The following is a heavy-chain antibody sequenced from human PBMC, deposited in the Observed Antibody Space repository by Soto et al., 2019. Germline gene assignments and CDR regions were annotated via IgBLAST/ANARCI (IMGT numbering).Heavy chain of an antibody. D-gene: IGHD5-12*01. J-gene: IGHJ4*02. CDR1: GYSFSTHW. V-gene: IGHV5-51*01. Sequence: GESLKISCKGSGYSFSTHWIGWVRQMPGKGLEWMGIIYPSDSDTRYSPSFQGQVTISADKAINTAYLQWSSLKTSDSAMYYCTRSGYSGYEKIDYWGQGTLVTVSS. CDR2: IYPSDSDT. CDR3: TRSGYSGYEKIDY.